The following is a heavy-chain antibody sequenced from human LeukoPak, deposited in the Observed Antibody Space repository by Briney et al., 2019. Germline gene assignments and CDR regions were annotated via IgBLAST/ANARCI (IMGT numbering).Heavy chain of an antibody. J-gene: IGHJ3*01. CDR1: AFSFTTSW. CDR2: IKPDGSNQ. CDR3: ARDPGGSAWGAFDV. V-gene: IGHV3-7*01. D-gene: IGHD7-27*01. Sequence: GGSLTLSCAASAFSFTTSWMTCVRQAPGKRLEWVANIKPDGSNQYYVDSLKGRFTISRDNPNNSLFLHMTGLRVEDTAVYFCARDPGGSAWGAFDVWGRGTMVTVSS.